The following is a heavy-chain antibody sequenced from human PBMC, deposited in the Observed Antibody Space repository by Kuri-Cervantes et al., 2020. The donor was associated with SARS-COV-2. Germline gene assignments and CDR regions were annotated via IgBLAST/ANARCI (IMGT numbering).Heavy chain of an antibody. D-gene: IGHD6-6*01. Sequence: GESLKISCAASGFTFSSYAMSWVRQAPGKGLEWVSVIYSGGSTYYADSVKGRFTISRDNAKNSLSLQMNSLRAEDTAVYYCARDFKLRVEYSSSSQYFYYMDVWGKGTTVTVSS. CDR2: IYSGGST. CDR1: GFTFSSYA. V-gene: IGHV3-66*01. CDR3: ARDFKLRVEYSSSSQYFYYMDV. J-gene: IGHJ6*03.